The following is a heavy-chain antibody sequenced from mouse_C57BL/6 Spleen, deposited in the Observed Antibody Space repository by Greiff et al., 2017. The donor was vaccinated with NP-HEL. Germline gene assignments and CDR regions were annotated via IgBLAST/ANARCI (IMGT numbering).Heavy chain of an antibody. CDR2: TFYSGIT. D-gene: IGHD2-5*01. CDR1: GFSINSDCY. Sequence: EVQLQESGPSLVRPSQTLSLTCTVTGFSINSDCYWIWIRQFPGNNLEYIGYTFYSGITYYNPSLESRTYITRDTSKNQFSLKLSSVTTEDTATYYCAREASNYGYFDVWGTGTTVTVSS. CDR3: AREASNYGYFDV. V-gene: IGHV3-3*01. J-gene: IGHJ1*03.